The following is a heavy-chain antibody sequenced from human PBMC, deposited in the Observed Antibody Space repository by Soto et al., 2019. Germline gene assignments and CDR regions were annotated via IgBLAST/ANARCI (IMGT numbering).Heavy chain of an antibody. CDR3: AHGTATYYDFWSGYPTMIYGMDV. D-gene: IGHD3-3*01. Sequence: QITLKESGPTLVKPTQTLTLTCTFSGFSLSTSGVGVGWIRQPPGKALEWLALIYWNADMRYSPSLKSRLTITKYPSKNQVVLTMTNMDPVDTATYYCAHGTATYYDFWSGYPTMIYGMDVWGQGTTVTVSS. J-gene: IGHJ6*02. CDR2: IYWNADM. V-gene: IGHV2-5*01. CDR1: GFSLSTSGVG.